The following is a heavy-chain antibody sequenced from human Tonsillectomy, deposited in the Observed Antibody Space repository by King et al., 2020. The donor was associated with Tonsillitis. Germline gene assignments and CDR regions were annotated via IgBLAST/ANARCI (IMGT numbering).Heavy chain of an antibody. D-gene: IGHD1-26*01. V-gene: IGHV3-7*03. J-gene: IGHJ3*02. Sequence: VQLVESGGDLVQPGGSLRLSCAASGFTFSGYWMSWVRQAPGKGLEWVANIKQDGSAQHYVDSVKGRFTISRDNARNSLYLQMNSLRAEDTAVYFCARDPYSGNYGAFDIWGQGTMVAVSS. CDR1: GFTFSGYW. CDR2: IKQDGSAQ. CDR3: ARDPYSGNYGAFDI.